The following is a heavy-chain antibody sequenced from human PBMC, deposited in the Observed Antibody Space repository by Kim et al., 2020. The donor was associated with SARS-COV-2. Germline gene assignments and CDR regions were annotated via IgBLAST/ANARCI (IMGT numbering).Heavy chain of an antibody. CDR1: GYNFTSNW. V-gene: IGHV5-51*01. Sequence: GESLKISCKGSGYNFTSNWIGWVRQMPGKGLECMGLIYPGDSDTRYSPSFQGQVTISADTSITTAYVQWSSLRPSDTAVYYCATSSSGTSGFDNWGQGTLVTVSS. CDR3: ATSSSGTSGFDN. D-gene: IGHD2-2*01. CDR2: IYPGDSDT. J-gene: IGHJ4*02.